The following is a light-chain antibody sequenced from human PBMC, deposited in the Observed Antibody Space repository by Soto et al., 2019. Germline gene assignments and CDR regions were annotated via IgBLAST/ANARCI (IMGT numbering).Light chain of an antibody. CDR1: QSVSSN. V-gene: IGKV3-15*01. CDR2: GAS. CDR3: QQYNNWPPVT. Sequence: EIVLTQSPATLSFSPGEGATVSCRASQSVSSNLAWYQQKPGQAPRLLIYGASTRATGIPARFSGSGSGTEFTLTISSLQSEDFAVYYCQQYNNWPPVTFGQGTKVDIK. J-gene: IGKJ1*01.